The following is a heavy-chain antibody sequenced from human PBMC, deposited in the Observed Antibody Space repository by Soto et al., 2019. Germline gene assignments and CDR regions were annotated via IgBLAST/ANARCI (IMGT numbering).Heavy chain of an antibody. V-gene: IGHV3-74*01. CDR1: GFTFSSYW. CDR2: INSEGSSA. Sequence: EVQLVESGGGLVQPGGSLRLSCAASGFTFSSYWMHWVRQAPGKGLVWVSRINSEGSSASYADSVKGRLTNSRDNARNTLYLQMNSLRAEDTAVYYCARAGDIVVAVSSFDTWGQGTMVTVS. D-gene: IGHD2-15*01. CDR3: ARAGDIVVAVSSFDT. J-gene: IGHJ3*02.